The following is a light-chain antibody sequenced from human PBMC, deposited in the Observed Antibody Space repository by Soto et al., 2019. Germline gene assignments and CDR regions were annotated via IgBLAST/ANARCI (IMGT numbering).Light chain of an antibody. J-gene: IGLJ2*01. CDR2: DVS. V-gene: IGLV2-14*01. CDR1: SSDVGGYNY. CDR3: SSYTSSSTPRVV. Sequence: QSALTQPASVSGSPGQSITISCTGTSSDVGGYNYVSWYQQHPGKAPKLMIYDVSNRPSGVSNRFSGSKSGNTASLTISGLQAEDEDDYYCSSYTSSSTPRVVFGGGTKLTVL.